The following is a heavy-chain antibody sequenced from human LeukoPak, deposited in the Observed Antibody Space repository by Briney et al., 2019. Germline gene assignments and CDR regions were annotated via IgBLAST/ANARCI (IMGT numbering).Heavy chain of an antibody. Sequence: ASVKVSCKASGYTFTGYYMHGVRQAPGQGLEWMGWINSNSGATNYAQKFQGRVTMTRDTSISTVYMELSRLRSDDTAVYYCAREKVEGANWFDPWGQGTLVTVFS. D-gene: IGHD2-15*01. CDR1: GYTFTGYY. CDR2: INSNSGAT. CDR3: AREKVEGANWFDP. J-gene: IGHJ5*02. V-gene: IGHV1-2*02.